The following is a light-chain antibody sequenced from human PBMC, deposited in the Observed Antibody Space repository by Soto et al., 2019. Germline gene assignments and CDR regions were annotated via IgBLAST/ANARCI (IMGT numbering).Light chain of an antibody. Sequence: EIVLTQSPGTLSLSPRERATLSCRASQSVSGSYLAWYQQKPGQAPRLLIYGASSRATGIPDRFSGSGSGTDFTLTISRLEPEDFAMYYCQQYAGSPPTFGQGTKVEIK. J-gene: IGKJ1*01. CDR2: GAS. V-gene: IGKV3-20*01. CDR3: QQYAGSPPT. CDR1: QSVSGSY.